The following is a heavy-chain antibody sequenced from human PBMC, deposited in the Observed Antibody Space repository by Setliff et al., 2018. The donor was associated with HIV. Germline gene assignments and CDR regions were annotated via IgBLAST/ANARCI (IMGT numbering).Heavy chain of an antibody. CDR3: ARCGAGEWHLYMDV. V-gene: IGHV1-69*04. D-gene: IGHD3-16*01. Sequence: SVKVSCKASGYIFSTYGINWVRQAPGQGLEWMGRSIPILGIGNDEQAQKFKGRVTFTADKSTSTVYMELSSLRSEDTAVYYCARCGAGEWHLYMDVWGKGTAVTVSS. CDR1: GYIFSTYG. J-gene: IGHJ6*03. CDR2: SIPILGIG.